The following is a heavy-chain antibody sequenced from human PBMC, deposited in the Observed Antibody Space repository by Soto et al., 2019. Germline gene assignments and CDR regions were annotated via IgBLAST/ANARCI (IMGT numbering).Heavy chain of an antibody. Sequence: QITLKESGPTLVKPTQTLTLTCTFSGFSLSTSGLGVGWIRQPPGKAREWLALIFWDDDKRYSPSLNSRLTITNDTSKNQVVLTMTNMAPVDTAPYYCDHRPCSSGSRAWFDSWGQGTLVPVSS. CDR1: GFSLSTSGLG. V-gene: IGHV2-5*02. CDR2: IFWDDDK. J-gene: IGHJ5*01. D-gene: IGHD2-15*01. CDR3: DHRPCSSGSRAWFDS.